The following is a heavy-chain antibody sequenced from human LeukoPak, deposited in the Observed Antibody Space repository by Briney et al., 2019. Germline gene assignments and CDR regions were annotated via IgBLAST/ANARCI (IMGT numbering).Heavy chain of an antibody. J-gene: IGHJ5*02. CDR3: AKGIDYGDYEVFDP. CDR2: ISGSGGST. Sequence: GGSLRLSCAASGFTLSSYAMPLFRQAPGMWLKFVSAISGSGGSTYYADSVKGRFTISRDNSKSTLYLQMNSLRAEDTAVYYCAKGIDYGDYEVFDPWGQGTLVTVSS. D-gene: IGHD4-17*01. CDR1: GFTLSSYA. V-gene: IGHV3-23*01.